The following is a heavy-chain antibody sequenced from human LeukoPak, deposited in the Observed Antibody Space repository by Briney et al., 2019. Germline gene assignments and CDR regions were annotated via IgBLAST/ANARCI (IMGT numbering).Heavy chain of an antibody. CDR1: GGSFSGYY. CDR3: ARLKRYYGSGSYYKTFDY. D-gene: IGHD3-10*01. J-gene: IGHJ4*02. Sequence: SETLSLTCAVCGGSFSGYYWSWIRQPPGKGLEWIGEINHSGSTNYNPSLKSRVTISVDTSKNQFSLKLSSVTAADTAVYYCARLKRYYGSGSYYKTFDYWGQGTLVTVSS. V-gene: IGHV4-34*01. CDR2: INHSGST.